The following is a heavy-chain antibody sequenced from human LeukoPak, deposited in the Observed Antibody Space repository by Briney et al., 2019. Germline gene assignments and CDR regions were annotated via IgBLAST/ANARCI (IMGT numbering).Heavy chain of an antibody. CDR2: TYYRAEWYN. D-gene: IGHD6-13*01. J-gene: IGHJ4*02. V-gene: IGHV6-1*01. Sequence: SQTLSLTCAISGDSVSSNSTGWNWNRQSPARGLEWRGRTYYRAEWYNDYAVSVKRRITINPDTTKNQFSLQLNSVTPEDTAVYYCAREGQQLVRVHFDYWGQGTLVTVSS. CDR3: AREGQQLVRVHFDY. CDR1: GDSVSSNSTG.